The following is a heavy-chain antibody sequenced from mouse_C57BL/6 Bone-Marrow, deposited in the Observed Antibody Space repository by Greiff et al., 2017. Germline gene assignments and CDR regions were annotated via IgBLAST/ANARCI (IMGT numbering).Heavy chain of an antibody. CDR2: ILPGSGST. Sequence: VQLQQSGAELMKPGASVKLSCKPTGYTFTGYWIEWVKQRPGHGLEWIGEILPGSGSTNYNEKFKGKATFTADTSSNTAYMQLSSLTTEDSAIYDCARPHDGYYERDAMDYWGQGTSVTVSS. V-gene: IGHV1-9*01. CDR1: GYTFTGYW. CDR3: ARPHDGYYERDAMDY. D-gene: IGHD2-3*01. J-gene: IGHJ4*01.